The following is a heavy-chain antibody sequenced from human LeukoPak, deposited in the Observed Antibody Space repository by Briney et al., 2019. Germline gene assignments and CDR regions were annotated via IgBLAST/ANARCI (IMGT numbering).Heavy chain of an antibody. CDR3: ARLGVTRPGY. V-gene: IGHV3-48*03. CDR2: ISSSGSTV. J-gene: IGHJ4*02. CDR1: GFIFSSYE. Sequence: SGGSLRLSCAVSGFIFSSYEMNWVRKAPGKGLEWVSYISSSGSTVYYADSVKGRFTISRDNAKNSLFLQMNSLRAEDTAVYYCARLGVTRPGYLGQGTLVTVSS. D-gene: IGHD3-3*01.